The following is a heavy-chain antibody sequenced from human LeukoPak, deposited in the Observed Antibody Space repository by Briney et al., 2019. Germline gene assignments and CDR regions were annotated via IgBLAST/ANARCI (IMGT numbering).Heavy chain of an antibody. CDR3: AKEPPGSGGGYFDY. D-gene: IGHD3-16*01. CDR2: ITDTGDST. Sequence: GGSLRLSCAASGFIFTNCFMSWVRQAPGKGLEWVSTITDTGDSTHYADSVKGRFTISRDNSKNTLYLQMNSLRAEDTAVYYCAKEPPGSGGGYFDYWGQGTLVTVPS. CDR1: GFIFTNCF. J-gene: IGHJ4*02. V-gene: IGHV3-23*01.